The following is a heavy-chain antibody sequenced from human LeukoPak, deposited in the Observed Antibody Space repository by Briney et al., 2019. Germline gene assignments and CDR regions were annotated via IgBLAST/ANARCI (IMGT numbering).Heavy chain of an antibody. CDR1: GGSMTGYY. Sequence: SETLSLTCTVSGGSMTGYYWNWIRQPPGKGLEWIGYVDHTGSTKFNPSLNGRVSISRDTSNNFFSLRLRSVTAADTAVYFCARGRVSSSTWYSTYYYFFYMDFWGKGTTVTVSS. J-gene: IGHJ6*03. D-gene: IGHD4-11*01. CDR3: ARGRVSSSTWYSTYYYFFYMDF. CDR2: VDHTGST. V-gene: IGHV4-59*01.